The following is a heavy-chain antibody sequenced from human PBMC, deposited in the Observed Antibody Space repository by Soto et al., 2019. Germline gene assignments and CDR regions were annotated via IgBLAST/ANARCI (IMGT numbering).Heavy chain of an antibody. CDR3: AKDIGGDSYGSNQN. J-gene: IGHJ4*02. Sequence: EVQLVESGGGLVQPGRSLRLSCAASGFTFDDYAMHWVRQAPGKGLEWVSGISWNSGSIGYADSVKGRFTISRDNAKNSLYLQMNSLRAEDTALYYCAKDIGGDSYGSNQNWGQGTLVTVSS. CDR2: ISWNSGSI. D-gene: IGHD5-18*01. CDR1: GFTFDDYA. V-gene: IGHV3-9*01.